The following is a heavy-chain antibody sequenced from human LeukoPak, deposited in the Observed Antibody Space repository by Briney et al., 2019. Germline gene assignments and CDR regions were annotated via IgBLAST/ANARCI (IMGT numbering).Heavy chain of an antibody. J-gene: IGHJ4*02. D-gene: IGHD5-18*01. V-gene: IGHV3-33*01. CDR3: ARDRGYTYAHPLDY. Sequence: GGSLRLSCAASGFTFSSYTMHWVRQAPGKGLEWVALILYDGSNKYYADSVKGRFTISRDNSHDTLYLQMNSLRAEDTALYYCARDRGYTYAHPLDYWGQGTLVTVSS. CDR1: GFTFSSYT. CDR2: ILYDGSNK.